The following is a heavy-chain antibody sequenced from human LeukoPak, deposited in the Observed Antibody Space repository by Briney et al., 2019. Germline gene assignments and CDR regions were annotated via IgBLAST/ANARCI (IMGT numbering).Heavy chain of an antibody. CDR3: ASGTSTYYELYF. V-gene: IGHV4-39*01. CDR1: GGSISSSTYY. CDR2: FFYSGST. D-gene: IGHD3-3*01. Sequence: SETLSLTCTVSGGSISSSTYYWGWIRQPPGKGLEWIGSFFYSGSTYYNPSLKSRLTMSVGTSNNQFSLKLMSVTAADTAVYYCASGTSTYYELYFWGQGTLVTVSS. J-gene: IGHJ4*02.